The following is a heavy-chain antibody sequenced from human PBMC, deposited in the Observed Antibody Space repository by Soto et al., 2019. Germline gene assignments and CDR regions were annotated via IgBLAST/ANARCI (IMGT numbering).Heavy chain of an antibody. Sequence: SETLSLTCTVSGGSISNYYWSWIRQPPGKGLEWIGYIYYSGSSDYNPSLKSRVTISLDTSKNQFALKLSSVTAADTALYFCARDLAGYFGSVDVWGKGTTVTVSS. D-gene: IGHD3-10*01. V-gene: IGHV4-59*01. J-gene: IGHJ6*04. CDR1: GGSISNYY. CDR2: IYYSGSS. CDR3: ARDLAGYFGSVDV.